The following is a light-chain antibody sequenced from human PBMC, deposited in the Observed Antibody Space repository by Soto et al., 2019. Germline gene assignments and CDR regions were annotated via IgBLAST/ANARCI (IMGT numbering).Light chain of an antibody. CDR2: RAS. Sequence: DIQLTQSPSPLSASVGDRVTITCRASQSLSDWLAWYQQRPGTAPKLLIYRASSLEEGVPSRFSGSGSRTEFTLTIISLQPDDFATYYCQQYDTYPLTFGGETKVAIK. CDR3: QQYDTYPLT. V-gene: IGKV1-5*03. J-gene: IGKJ4*01. CDR1: QSLSDW.